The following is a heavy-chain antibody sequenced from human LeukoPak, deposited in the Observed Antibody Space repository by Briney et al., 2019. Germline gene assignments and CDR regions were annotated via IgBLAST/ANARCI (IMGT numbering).Heavy chain of an antibody. V-gene: IGHV3-23*01. Sequence: GGSLRLSCAASGFTFSSYAMSWVRQAPGKGLEWVSAISGSGGSTYYADSVKGRFTISRDNSKNTLYLQMNSLGAEDTAVYYCAKVEQSRRYYYGMDVWGQGTTVTVSS. J-gene: IGHJ6*02. CDR3: AKVEQSRRYYYGMDV. CDR2: ISGSGGST. CDR1: GFTFSSYA. D-gene: IGHD6-19*01.